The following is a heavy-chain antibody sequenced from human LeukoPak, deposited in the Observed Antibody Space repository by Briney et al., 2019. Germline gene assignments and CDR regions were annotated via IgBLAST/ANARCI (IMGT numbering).Heavy chain of an antibody. J-gene: IGHJ4*02. Sequence: GGTLRLSCAASGFTFSNYAMHWVRQAPGKGLEWVAVISYDGSNTYYADSVRGRFTICRDSSKNTLYLQMSSLRAEDTAVYYCARADFYGSGSHPPGGFDYWGQGTLVTVAS. CDR3: ARADFYGSGSHPPGGFDY. D-gene: IGHD3-10*01. V-gene: IGHV3-30*04. CDR2: ISYDGSNT. CDR1: GFTFSNYA.